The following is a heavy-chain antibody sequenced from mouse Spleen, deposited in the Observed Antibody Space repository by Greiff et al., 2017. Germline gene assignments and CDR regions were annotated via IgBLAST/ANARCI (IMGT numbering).Heavy chain of an antibody. V-gene: IGHV1-69*01. Sequence: QVQLQQPGAELVMPGASVKLSCKASGYTFTSYWMHWVKQRPGQGLEWIGEIDPSDSYTNYNQKFKGKATLTVDKSSSTAYMQLSSLTSEDSAVHYCARGTTVDYWGQGTTLTVSS. D-gene: IGHD1-1*01. CDR3: ARGTTVDY. CDR1: GYTFTSYW. CDR2: IDPSDSYT. J-gene: IGHJ2*01.